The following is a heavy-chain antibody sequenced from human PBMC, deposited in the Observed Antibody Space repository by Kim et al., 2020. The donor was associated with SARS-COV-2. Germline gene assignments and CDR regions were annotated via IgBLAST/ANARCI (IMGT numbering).Heavy chain of an antibody. CDR2: FDPEDGET. D-gene: IGHD5-12*01. CDR3: ATGGYSGYDFSY. V-gene: IGHV1-24*01. J-gene: IGHJ4*02. CDR1: GYTLTELS. Sequence: ASVKVSCKVSGYTLTELSMHWVRQAPGKGLEWMGGFDPEDGETIYAQKFQGRVTMTEDTSTDTAYMELSSLRSEDTAMYYCATGGYSGYDFSYWGQGTLVTVSS.